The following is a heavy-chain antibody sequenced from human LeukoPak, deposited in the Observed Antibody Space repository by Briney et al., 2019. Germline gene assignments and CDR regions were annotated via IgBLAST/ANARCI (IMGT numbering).Heavy chain of an antibody. V-gene: IGHV3-30-3*01. Sequence: SGGSLRLSCAGSGFTFNYFAIHWVRQAPGKGLEWVAVTSFDGTNKYYADSVRGRFTISRDNSNKTVYLQMNSLRAEDTAVCYCAKEWGTPLTGYSPFDYWGQGTLVTVSS. D-gene: IGHD3-9*01. CDR2: TSFDGTNK. CDR3: AKEWGTPLTGYSPFDY. CDR1: GFTFNYFA. J-gene: IGHJ4*02.